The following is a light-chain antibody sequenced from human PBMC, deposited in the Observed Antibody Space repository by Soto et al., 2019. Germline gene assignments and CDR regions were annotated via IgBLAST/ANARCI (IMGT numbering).Light chain of an antibody. CDR3: QQYQNWPPLT. CDR1: QSININ. Sequence: EVLMTQSPATLSVSPGERDTLSCRASQSININLAWYQQKPGQAPRVLIYGASSRASGIPDRFSGSGSGTDFTLTISRLEHDDFAFYYCQQYQNWPPLTFGGGTRVEIK. CDR2: GAS. V-gene: IGKV3D-15*01. J-gene: IGKJ4*01.